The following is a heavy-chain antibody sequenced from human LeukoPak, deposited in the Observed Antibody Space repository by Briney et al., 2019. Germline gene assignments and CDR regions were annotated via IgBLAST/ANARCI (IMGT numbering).Heavy chain of an antibody. CDR2: IYYSGST. J-gene: IGHJ6*03. D-gene: IGHD2-2*01. CDR3: ARNIVVVPVYDYMDV. V-gene: IGHV4-39*01. CDR1: GGSISSSSYY. Sequence: SETLSLTCTVSGGSISSSSYYWGWIRQPPGKGLEWIGSIYYSGSTYYNPSLKSRVTISVDTSKNQFSLKLSSVTAADTAVYYCARNIVVVPVYDYMDVWGKGTTVTVSS.